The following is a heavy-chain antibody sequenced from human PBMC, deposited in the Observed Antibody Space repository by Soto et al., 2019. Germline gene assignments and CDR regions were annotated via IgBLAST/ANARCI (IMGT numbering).Heavy chain of an antibody. CDR1: GFTFSSYA. D-gene: IGHD6-13*01. J-gene: IGHJ6*02. Sequence: PGGSLSLSCAASGFTFSSYAMSWVRQAPGKGLEWVSAISGSGGSTYYADSVKGRFTISRDNSKNTLYLQMNSLRAEDTAVYYCAKDLHSSSWYRGGLDYYYGMDVWGQGTTVTVSS. CDR2: ISGSGGST. V-gene: IGHV3-23*01. CDR3: AKDLHSSSWYRGGLDYYYGMDV.